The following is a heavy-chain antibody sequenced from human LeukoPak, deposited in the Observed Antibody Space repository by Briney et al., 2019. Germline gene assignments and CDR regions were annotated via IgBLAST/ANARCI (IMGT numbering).Heavy chain of an antibody. J-gene: IGHJ4*02. CDR3: ARGRVYLLLSF. D-gene: IGHD3-10*01. Sequence: PGGSLRLSCAASGFTFSSYSMNWVRQAPGKGLEWVSYISSSSSTIYYADSVKGRFTISRDNAKNTLYLQMNSLRAEDTAVYYCARGRVYLLLSFWGQGTLVTVSS. V-gene: IGHV3-48*01. CDR1: GFTFSSYS. CDR2: ISSSSSTI.